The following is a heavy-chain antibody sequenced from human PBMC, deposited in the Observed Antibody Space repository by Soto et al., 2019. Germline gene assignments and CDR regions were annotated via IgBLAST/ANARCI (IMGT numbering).Heavy chain of an antibody. J-gene: IGHJ6*02. CDR1: GGSISSSSYY. Sequence: ASETLSLTCTVSGGSISSSSYYWGWIRQPPGKGLEWIGSIYYSGSTYYNPSLKSRVTISVDTSKNQXXXXXXXVTAADTAVYYCARHGESIAAGYYYYGMDVWGQGTTVTVSS. CDR2: IYYSGST. D-gene: IGHD6-13*01. V-gene: IGHV4-39*01. CDR3: ARHGESIAAGYYYYGMDV.